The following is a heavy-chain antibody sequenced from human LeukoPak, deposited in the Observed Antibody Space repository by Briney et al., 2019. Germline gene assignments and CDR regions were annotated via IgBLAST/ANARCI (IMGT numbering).Heavy chain of an antibody. CDR3: ARVKGRYGGHNWFDP. D-gene: IGHD3-16*01. CDR1: GYTFTGYY. V-gene: IGHV1-2*02. J-gene: IGHJ5*02. CDR2: INPNSGGT. Sequence: ASVKVSCKASGYTFTGYYMHWVRQAPGQGLEWMGWINPNSGGTGYAQKFQGRVTMTRNTSISTAYMELSSLRSEDTAVYYCARVKGRYGGHNWFDPWGQGTLVTVSS.